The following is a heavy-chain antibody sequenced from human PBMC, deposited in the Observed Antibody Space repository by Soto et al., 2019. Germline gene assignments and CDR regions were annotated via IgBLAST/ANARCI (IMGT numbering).Heavy chain of an antibody. J-gene: IGHJ4*02. CDR3: VRSGSYYDY. D-gene: IGHD1-26*01. CDR1: GFTFSSYG. V-gene: IGHV3-30*03. CDR2: ISYDGSNK. Sequence: QVQLVESGGGVVQPGRSLRLSCAASGFTFSSYGMHWVRQAPGKGLEWVAVISYDGSNKYYADSVKGRFTISRDNSKNTLYLQMNSLRAEDTAVYYCVRSGSYYDYWGQGTLVTVSS.